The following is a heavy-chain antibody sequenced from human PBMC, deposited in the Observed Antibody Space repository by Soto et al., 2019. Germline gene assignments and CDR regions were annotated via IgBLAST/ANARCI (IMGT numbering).Heavy chain of an antibody. CDR2: ISYDGSNK. D-gene: IGHD5-12*01. CDR3: ARDGYNYVYYGMDV. J-gene: IGHJ6*02. Sequence: SLRLSCAASGFTFSSYAMHWVRQAPGKGLEWVAVISYDGSNKYYADSVKGRFTISRDNSKNTLYLQMNSLRAEDTAVYYCARDGYNYVYYGMDVWGQGTTVTVSS. CDR1: GFTFSSYA. V-gene: IGHV3-30-3*01.